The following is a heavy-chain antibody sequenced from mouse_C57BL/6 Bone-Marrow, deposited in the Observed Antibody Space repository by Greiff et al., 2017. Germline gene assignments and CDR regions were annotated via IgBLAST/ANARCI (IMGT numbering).Heavy chain of an antibody. CDR2: IDPDNGDT. CDR3: TTADGNSFAY. CDR1: GFNITADY. V-gene: IGHV14-4*01. D-gene: IGHD2-1*01. J-gene: IGHJ3*01. Sequence: EVQLQQSGAELVRPGASVKLSCTASGFNITADYMHWVKQRPEQGLEWIGWIDPDNGDTEYAAKFQGKATITADTSSNTAYLQLSRLTSEDTAVYYCTTADGNSFAYWGQGTLVTVSA.